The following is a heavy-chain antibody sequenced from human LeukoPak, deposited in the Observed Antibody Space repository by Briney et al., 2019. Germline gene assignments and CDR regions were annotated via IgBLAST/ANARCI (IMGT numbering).Heavy chain of an antibody. J-gene: IGHJ3*01. V-gene: IGHV3-23*01. D-gene: IGHD1-1*01. Sequence: PGGSLRLSCAASGFTFPNYVMSWVRQAPGKGLEWVSAISGSGGNTYYADSVKGRVTISRDNSKNTLYLQMNSLRAEDAAVYYCANEYTKGDVWGQGTMVTVSS. CDR2: ISGSGGNT. CDR1: GFTFPNYV. CDR3: ANEYTKGDV.